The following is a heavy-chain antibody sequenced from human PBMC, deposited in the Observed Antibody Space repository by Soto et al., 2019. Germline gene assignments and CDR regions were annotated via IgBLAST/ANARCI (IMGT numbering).Heavy chain of an antibody. CDR3: IQSRCGGDCLQSYASHYYYGMDV. Sequence: QITLKESGPTLVKPTQTLTLTRTFSGFSLSTSGVGVGWIRQPPGKALEWLALIYWDDDKRYSPSLRSRLTISKDTSKNQVVLTMTNMDPVDTATYYCIQSRCGGDCLQSYASHYYYGMDVWGQGTTVTVSS. D-gene: IGHD2-21*02. J-gene: IGHJ6*02. CDR1: GFSLSTSGVG. V-gene: IGHV2-5*02. CDR2: IYWDDDK.